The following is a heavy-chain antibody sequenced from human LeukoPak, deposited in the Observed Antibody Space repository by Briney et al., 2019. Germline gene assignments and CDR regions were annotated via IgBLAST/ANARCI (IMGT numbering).Heavy chain of an antibody. Sequence: PSETLSLTCAVYGGSFSGYYWSWIRQPPGKGLEWIGEINHSGSTNYNPSLKSRVTISVDTSKNQFSLKLSSLTAADTAVYYCARAPRRDVWGQGTTVTVSS. J-gene: IGHJ6*02. V-gene: IGHV4-34*01. CDR3: ARAPRRDV. CDR2: INHSGST. CDR1: GGSFSGYY.